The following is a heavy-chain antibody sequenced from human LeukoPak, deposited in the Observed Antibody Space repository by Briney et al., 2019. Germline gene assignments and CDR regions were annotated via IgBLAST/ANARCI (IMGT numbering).Heavy chain of an antibody. D-gene: IGHD1-26*01. CDR3: ATPFRVGATTWNDY. V-gene: IGHV3-23*01. CDR1: GFTFSSYA. CDR2: ISGSGGST. J-gene: IGHJ4*02. Sequence: GGSLRLSCAASGFTFSSYAMSWVRQAPGNGLEWVSAISGSGGSTYYADSVKGRFTISRDNSKNTLYLQMNSLRAEDTAVYYCATPFRVGATTWNDYWGQGTLVTVSS.